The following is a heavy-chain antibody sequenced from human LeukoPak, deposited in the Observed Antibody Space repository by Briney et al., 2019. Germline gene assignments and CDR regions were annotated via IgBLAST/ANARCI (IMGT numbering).Heavy chain of an antibody. V-gene: IGHV5-51*01. CDR1: GYSFTSYW. Sequence: GESLKISCKGSGYSFTSYWIGWVRQMPGKGLEWMGIIYPGDSDIRYSPSFQGQVSISADKSISTAYLQWSSLKASDTAMYYCARQYAGPYYYYYMDVWGKGTTVTVSS. D-gene: IGHD6-13*01. CDR3: ARQYAGPYYYYYMDV. J-gene: IGHJ6*03. CDR2: IYPGDSDI.